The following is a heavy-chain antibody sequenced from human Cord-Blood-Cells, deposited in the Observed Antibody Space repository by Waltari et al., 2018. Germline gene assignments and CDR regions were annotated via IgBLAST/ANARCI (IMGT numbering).Heavy chain of an antibody. CDR3: ARAGDSSGYYYYFDY. CDR1: GYSFTSYW. J-gene: IGHJ4*02. Sequence: EVQLVQSGAEVKKPGESLKISCKGSGYSFTSYWIGWVRQMPGKGLEWRGIIYPGDSDTRYSPSFQGQVTISADKSISTAYLQWSSLKASDTAMYYCARAGDSSGYYYYFDYWGQGTLVTVSS. CDR2: IYPGDSDT. D-gene: IGHD3-22*01. V-gene: IGHV5-51*01.